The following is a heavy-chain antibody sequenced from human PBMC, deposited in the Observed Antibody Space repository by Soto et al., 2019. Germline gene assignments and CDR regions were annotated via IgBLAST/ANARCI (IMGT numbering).Heavy chain of an antibody. CDR1: GGSISSGGYS. CDR2: IYHSGST. V-gene: IGHV4-30-2*01. Sequence: QLQLQESGSGLVKPSQTLSLTCAVSGGSISSGGYSWSWIRQPPGKGLEWIGYIYHSGSTYYNPSLKSRVTISVDRSKNQFSLKLSSVTAADTAVYYCARLVVVTAIPDWYFDLWGRGTLVTVSS. J-gene: IGHJ2*01. D-gene: IGHD2-21*02. CDR3: ARLVVVTAIPDWYFDL.